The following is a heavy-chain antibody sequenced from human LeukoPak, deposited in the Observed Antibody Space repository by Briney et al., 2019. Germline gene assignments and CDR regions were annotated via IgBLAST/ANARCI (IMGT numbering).Heavy chain of an antibody. Sequence: ASVTVTCYASGSTFTCNYMHWVRHAPAQGLERMGWRNPNSGGTNYAQKFQGRVTMTRDTSISTAYMELSRLRSDDTAVYYCARDLIQLTNWFDPWGLGTLVTVSS. J-gene: IGHJ5*02. CDR2: RNPNSGGT. CDR3: ARDLIQLTNWFDP. V-gene: IGHV1-2*02. D-gene: IGHD1-1*01. CDR1: GSTFTCNY.